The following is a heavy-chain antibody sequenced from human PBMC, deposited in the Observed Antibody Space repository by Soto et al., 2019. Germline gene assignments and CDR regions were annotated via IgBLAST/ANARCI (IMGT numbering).Heavy chain of an antibody. J-gene: IGHJ4*02. CDR2: IYSSGTT. D-gene: IGHD4-17*01. CDR1: GGSIRSYY. V-gene: IGHV4-59*01. CDR3: ASGDFSHFEY. Sequence: PSETLSLTCSVSGGSIRSYYWSWIRQPPGKGLEWIGYIYSSGTTNYNPSLQSRVTISGDTSKKQISLNLRSVTAADTAVYYCASGDFSHFEYWGQGTLVTVSS.